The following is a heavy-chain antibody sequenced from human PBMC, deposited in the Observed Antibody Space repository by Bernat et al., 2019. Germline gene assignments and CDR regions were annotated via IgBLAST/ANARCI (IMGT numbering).Heavy chain of an antibody. CDR3: ARGRILLWFGGRVSRVNWFDP. CDR2: INSDGSST. J-gene: IGHJ5*02. V-gene: IGHV3-74*01. CDR1: GFTFSSYW. Sequence: EVQLVESGGGLVQPGGSLRLSCAASGFTFSSYWMHWVRQAPGKGLVWVSRINSDGSSTSYADSVKGRFTISRDNAKNTLYLQMNSLRAEDTAVYYCARGRILLWFGGRVSRVNWFDPWGQGTLVTVSS. D-gene: IGHD3-10*01.